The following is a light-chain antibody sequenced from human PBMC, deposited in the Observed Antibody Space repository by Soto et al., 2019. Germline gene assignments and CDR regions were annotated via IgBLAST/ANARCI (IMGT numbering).Light chain of an antibody. Sequence: QSALTQPRSVSGSPGQSVTISCTGTSSDVGGYNYVSWYQPHPGKAPKLMIYDVSNRPSGVPDRFSGSKSGNTASLTISGLQAEDEADYYCCSYAGSYTHVFGTGTKVTVL. CDR3: CSYAGSYTHV. V-gene: IGLV2-11*01. CDR2: DVS. CDR1: SSDVGGYNY. J-gene: IGLJ1*01.